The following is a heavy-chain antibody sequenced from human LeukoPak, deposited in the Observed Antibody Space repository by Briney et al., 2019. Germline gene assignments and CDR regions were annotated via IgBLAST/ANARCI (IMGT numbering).Heavy chain of an antibody. CDR1: GASISTYY. Sequence: PSETLSLTCTASGASISTYYWSWIRQPPGKGLEWIAYIAPSGSAVYNPSLNSRLTVSVDTSKNQFSLKLNSVTAADTAVYYCVRHLATTVTRGYSCHPMDVWGKGTTVSVSS. J-gene: IGHJ6*03. CDR3: VRHLATTVTRGYSCHPMDV. CDR2: IAPSGSA. D-gene: IGHD4-17*01. V-gene: IGHV4-4*09.